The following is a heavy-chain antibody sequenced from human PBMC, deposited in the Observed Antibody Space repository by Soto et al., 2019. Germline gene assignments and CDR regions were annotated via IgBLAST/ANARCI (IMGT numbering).Heavy chain of an antibody. CDR1: GYTFTSYA. D-gene: IGHD2-2*01. Sequence: GASVKVSCKASGYTFTSYAMHWVRQAPGQRLEWMGWINAGNGNTKYSQKFQGRVTMTRDTSTSTVYMELSSLRSEDTAVYYFARGGIVLVPAAKGWFDPWGQGTLVTVSS. CDR3: ARGGIVLVPAAKGWFDP. CDR2: INAGNGNT. V-gene: IGHV1-3*01. J-gene: IGHJ5*02.